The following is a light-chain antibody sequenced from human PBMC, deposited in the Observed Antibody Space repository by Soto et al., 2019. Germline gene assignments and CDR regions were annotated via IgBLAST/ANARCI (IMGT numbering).Light chain of an antibody. J-gene: IGKJ4*01. CDR1: ESVGSK. CDR2: GAS. V-gene: IGKV3-15*01. Sequence: EIGMTQSPAILSVSPGEGATLSCRASESVGSKLVWYQQRPGQAPRLLIYGASTRATGIPARFSGSGSGTEFTLTISSLQSEDFAVYSCQQYNNWPPAFGGGTKVDI. CDR3: QQYNNWPPA.